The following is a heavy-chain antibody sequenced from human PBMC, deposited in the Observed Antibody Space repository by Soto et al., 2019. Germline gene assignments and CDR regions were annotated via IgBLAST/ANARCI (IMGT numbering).Heavy chain of an antibody. V-gene: IGHV4-34*01. Sequence: SETLSLTCAVYGGSFSGYYWSWIRQPPGKGLEWIGEINHSGSTNYNPSLKSRVTISVDTSKNQFSLKLSSVTAADTAVYYCARESGYFAVYWGQGTLVTVSS. D-gene: IGHD3-3*01. CDR1: GGSFSGYY. CDR2: INHSGST. J-gene: IGHJ4*02. CDR3: ARESGYFAVY.